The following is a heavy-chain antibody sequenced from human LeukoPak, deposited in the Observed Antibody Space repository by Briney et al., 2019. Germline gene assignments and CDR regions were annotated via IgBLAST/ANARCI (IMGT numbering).Heavy chain of an antibody. CDR2: THGSGGST. CDR3: AKDGIYKVPY. Sequence: PGGPLRFSFAAPGSTFRTPALSWVPQAPGKGLEWVSGTHGSGGSTYYEMSVKGRFTISRDNSKNTLYLQMNSLRAEDTAVYYCAKDGIYKVPYSGQAALVTVSS. V-gene: IGHV3-23*01. CDR1: GSTFRTPA. J-gene: IGHJ4*02. D-gene: IGHD1-14*01.